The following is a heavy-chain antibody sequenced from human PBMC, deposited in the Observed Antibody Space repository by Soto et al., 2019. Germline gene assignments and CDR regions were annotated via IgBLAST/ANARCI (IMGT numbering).Heavy chain of an antibody. CDR3: VRHATEHTAYNYSAMDV. D-gene: IGHD2-21*01. CDR1: GDSITTSGYY. Sequence: QVQLQESGPGLVKPLETLSLTCNVSGDSITTSGYYWDWIRQPPGKGLEWIGSIYSSGRTYYNQSLNSRATISIATAKNQIYLNVTPVTAADTAVHYCVRHATEHTAYNYSAMDVWGQGTTVTVSS. J-gene: IGHJ6*01. V-gene: IGHV4-39*01. CDR2: IYSSGRT.